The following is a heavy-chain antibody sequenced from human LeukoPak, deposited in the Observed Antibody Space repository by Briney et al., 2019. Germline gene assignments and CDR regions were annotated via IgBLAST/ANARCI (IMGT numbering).Heavy chain of an antibody. CDR3: ATYYVGVGGRGH. Sequence: GSLRLSCAASGFIFSSYWMSWVRQAPGKGLEWIGHNGNANYNPSLQSRVTISIDTSKNHFTLSLNSVTAADTAVYYCATYYVGVGGRGHWGPGTLVTVSS. D-gene: IGHD2-21*01. CDR1: GFIFSSYW. V-gene: IGHV4/OR15-8*02. J-gene: IGHJ4*02. CDR2: NGNA.